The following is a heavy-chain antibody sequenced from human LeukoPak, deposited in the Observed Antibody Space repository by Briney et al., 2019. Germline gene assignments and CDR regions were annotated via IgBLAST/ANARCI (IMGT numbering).Heavy chain of an antibody. CDR2: MNPNSGNT. CDR1: GYTFTSYD. D-gene: IGHD3-10*01. CDR3: ARGTPMVRGVITRLRWAYFDY. V-gene: IGHV1-8*03. Sequence: ASVKVSCKASGYTFTSYDINWVRQATGQGLEWMGWMNPNSGNTGYAQKFQGRVTITRNTSISTAYMELSSLRSEDTAVYYCARGTPMVRGVITRLRWAYFDYWGQGTLVTVSS. J-gene: IGHJ4*02.